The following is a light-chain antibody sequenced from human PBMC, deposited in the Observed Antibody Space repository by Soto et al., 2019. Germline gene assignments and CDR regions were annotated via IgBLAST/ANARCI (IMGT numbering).Light chain of an antibody. J-gene: IGKJ1*01. CDR2: WAS. CDR1: QSLLYSSNSKNY. CDR3: QQYLSIPRT. Sequence: DIVMTQSPDSLAVSLGERATINCKSSQSLLYSSNSKNYLAWYQRKSGQPPKLLIYWASTRESGVPDRFSGSGSVTDFTLTISSLQADYVAVYYCQQYLSIPRTFGQGTKVEIK. V-gene: IGKV4-1*01.